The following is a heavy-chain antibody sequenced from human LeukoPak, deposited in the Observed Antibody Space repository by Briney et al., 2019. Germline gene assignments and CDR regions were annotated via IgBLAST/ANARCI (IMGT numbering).Heavy chain of an antibody. D-gene: IGHD6-13*01. J-gene: IGHJ6*03. CDR1: GGSISSYY. CDR2: IYYSGST. CDR3: ARLVSSSNSELNYYYYYYMDV. V-gene: IGHV4-59*08. Sequence: SETLSLTCTVSGGSISSYYWSWIRQPPGKGLEWIGYIYYSGSTYYNPSLKSRVTISVDTSKNQFSLKLSSVTAADTAVYYCARLVSSSNSELNYYYYYYMDVWGKGTTVTVSS.